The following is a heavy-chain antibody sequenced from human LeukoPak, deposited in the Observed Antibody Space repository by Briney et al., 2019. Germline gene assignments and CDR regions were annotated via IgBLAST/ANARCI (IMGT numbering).Heavy chain of an antibody. CDR2: IYYSGST. D-gene: IGHD3-22*01. J-gene: IGHJ3*02. V-gene: IGHV4-31*03. Sequence: SETLSLTCTVSGGSISSGGYYWSWIRQHPGKGLEWIGYIYYSGSTYYNPSLKSRVTISVDTSENQFSLKLSSVTAADTAVYYCARDLYYYDSSGYYYVAFDIWGQGTMVTVSS. CDR1: GGSISSGGYY. CDR3: ARDLYYYDSSGYYYVAFDI.